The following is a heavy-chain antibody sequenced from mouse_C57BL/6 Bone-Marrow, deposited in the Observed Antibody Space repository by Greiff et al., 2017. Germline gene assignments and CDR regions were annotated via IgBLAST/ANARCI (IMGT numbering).Heavy chain of an antibody. V-gene: IGHV1-64*01. CDR1: GYTFTSYW. Sequence: QVQLQQPGAELVKPGASVKLSCKASGYTFTSYWMHWVKQRPGQGLEWIGMIHPNSGSTNYNEKFKSKATLTVDKSSSTAYMQLSSLTSEDSAVYYCARSLYYYCSSYWYFDVWGTGTTVTVSS. J-gene: IGHJ1*03. CDR3: ARSLYYYCSSYWYFDV. D-gene: IGHD1-1*01. CDR2: IHPNSGST.